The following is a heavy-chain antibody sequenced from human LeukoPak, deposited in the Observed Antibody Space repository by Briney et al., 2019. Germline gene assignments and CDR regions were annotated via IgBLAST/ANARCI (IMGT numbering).Heavy chain of an antibody. V-gene: IGHV5-10-1*01. Sequence: GESLRISCKGSGYSFTSYWISWVRQMPGKGLEWMGRNDPSDSYTNYSPSFQGHVTISVDKSISTAYLQWSSLKASDTAMYYCARRPTSSGIGDNLDYWGQGTLVTVSS. CDR3: ARRPTSSGIGDNLDY. CDR1: GYSFTSYW. J-gene: IGHJ4*02. CDR2: NDPSDSYT. D-gene: IGHD1-14*01.